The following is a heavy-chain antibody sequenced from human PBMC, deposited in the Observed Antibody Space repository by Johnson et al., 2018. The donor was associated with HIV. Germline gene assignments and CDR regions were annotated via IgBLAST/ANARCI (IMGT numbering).Heavy chain of an antibody. CDR1: GFTFSSYA. CDR2: ISYDGSNK. V-gene: IGHV3-30-3*01. CDR3: ARERSPYYDSSGYHDAFDI. J-gene: IGHJ3*02. Sequence: QVQLVESGGGVVQPGRSLRLSCAASGFTFSSYAMHWVRQAPGKVLEWVAVISYDGSNKYYADSVKGRFTISRDNSKNTLYLQMNSVRAEDTAVYYCARERSPYYDSSGYHDAFDIWGQGTMVTVSS. D-gene: IGHD3-22*01.